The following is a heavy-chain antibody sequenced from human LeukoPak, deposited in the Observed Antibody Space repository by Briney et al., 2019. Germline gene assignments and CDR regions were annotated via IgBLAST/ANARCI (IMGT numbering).Heavy chain of an antibody. CDR3: ARGGDIVVVPAAMGFDY. V-gene: IGHV1-18*01. D-gene: IGHD2-2*01. J-gene: IGHJ4*02. CDR2: ISAYNGNT. Sequence: ASVKVSCKASGYTFTSYGISWVRQAPGQGLEWMGWISAYNGNTNYAQKLQGRVTMTTDTSTSTAYMELRSLRSDDTAVYYCARGGDIVVVPAAMGFDYWGQGTLVTVSS. CDR1: GYTFTSYG.